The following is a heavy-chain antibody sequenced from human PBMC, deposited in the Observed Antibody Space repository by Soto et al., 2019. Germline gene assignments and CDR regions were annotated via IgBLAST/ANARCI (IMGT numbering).Heavy chain of an antibody. CDR2: IYYSGNT. CDR3: VRGGYVHAFDY. D-gene: IGHD5-12*01. V-gene: IGHV4-59*01. CDR1: GGSISYYY. J-gene: IGHJ4*02. Sequence: SEALSLTCTVSGGSISYYYWGWIRQPPGKGLEWIGSIYYSGNTHYNPSLKSRVTISVDTSMNQFSLNLDSVTAVDSAVYYCVRGGYVHAFDYWGQGALVTVSS.